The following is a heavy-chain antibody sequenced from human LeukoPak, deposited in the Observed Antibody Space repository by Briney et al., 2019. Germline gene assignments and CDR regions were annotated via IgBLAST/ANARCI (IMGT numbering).Heavy chain of an antibody. CDR3: ARRHYDSGGYNDY. CDR2: IYYSGST. J-gene: IGHJ4*02. D-gene: IGHD3-22*01. V-gene: IGHV4-59*08. CDR1: GGSISSYY. Sequence: SETLSLTCTASGGSISSYYWSWIRQPPGKGLEWIGYIYYSGSTNYNPSLKSRVTISVDTSKNQFSLKLSSVTGADTAVYYCARRHYDSGGYNDYWGQGTLVTVSS.